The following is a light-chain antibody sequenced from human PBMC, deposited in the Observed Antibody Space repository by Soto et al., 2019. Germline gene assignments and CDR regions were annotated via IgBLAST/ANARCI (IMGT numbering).Light chain of an antibody. V-gene: IGKV1-5*01. Sequence: DIQMTQSPSTVSASVGDRVTITCRASQSINGWLAWYQQKPGKAPKLLIYDASSLESGVPSRFSGSGSGTEFTLTISSLQPDDFATYYCQQYNSYSYTFGQGNKLEIK. CDR2: DAS. CDR1: QSINGW. J-gene: IGKJ2*01. CDR3: QQYNSYSYT.